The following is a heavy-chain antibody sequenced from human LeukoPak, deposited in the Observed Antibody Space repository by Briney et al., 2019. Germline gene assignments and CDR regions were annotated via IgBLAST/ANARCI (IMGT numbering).Heavy chain of an antibody. CDR3: ARELGYCSGGSCHEDY. V-gene: IGHV3-66*01. D-gene: IGHD2-15*01. J-gene: IGHJ4*02. Sequence: GGSLRLSCAASGFTVSSNYMSWVRQAPGKGLEWVSVIYSGGSTYYADSVKGRFTISRDNSKNTLYLQMNSLRAEDTAVYYCARELGYCSGGSCHEDYWGQGTLVTVSS. CDR2: IYSGGST. CDR1: GFTVSSNY.